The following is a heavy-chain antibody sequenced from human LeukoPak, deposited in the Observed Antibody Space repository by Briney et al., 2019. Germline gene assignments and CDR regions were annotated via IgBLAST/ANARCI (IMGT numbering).Heavy chain of an antibody. V-gene: IGHV3-48*01. Sequence: GGSLRLSCAASGFTFSSYSMNWVRQAPGKGLEWVSYISSSSSTIYYADSVKGRFTISRDNAKNSLYLQMNSLRAEDTAVYYCARGRVITMVRGVLVYWGQGTLVTVSP. J-gene: IGHJ4*02. CDR2: ISSSSSTI. CDR3: ARGRVITMVRGVLVY. D-gene: IGHD3-10*01. CDR1: GFTFSSYS.